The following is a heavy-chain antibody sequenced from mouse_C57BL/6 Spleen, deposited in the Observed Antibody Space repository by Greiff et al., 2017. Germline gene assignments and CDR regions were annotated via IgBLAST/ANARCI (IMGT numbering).Heavy chain of an antibody. CDR3: ARDPLYYYGSRRDWYFDV. J-gene: IGHJ1*03. D-gene: IGHD1-1*01. CDR2: INYDGSST. Sequence: EVQRVESEGGLVQPGSSMKLSCTASGFTFSDYYMAWVRQVPEKGLEWVANINYDGSSTYYLDSLKSRFIISRDNAKNILYLQMSSLKSEDTATYYCARDPLYYYGSRRDWYFDVWGTGTTVTVSS. V-gene: IGHV5-16*01. CDR1: GFTFSDYY.